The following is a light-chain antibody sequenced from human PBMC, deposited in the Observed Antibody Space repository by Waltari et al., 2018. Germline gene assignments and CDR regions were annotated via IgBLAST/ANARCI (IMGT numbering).Light chain of an antibody. CDR3: AAWDDSRGYV. CDR2: INT. J-gene: IGLJ1*01. CDR1: SCNIGSNT. Sequence: QSVLTQPHSESGTPGQRVTISCSGSSCNIGSNTVSWYQQLPDTAPKLLIYINTQRPSGVPDRFSGSKSGTSASLAISGLQSEDEADYYCAAWDDSRGYVFGTGTKVTVL. V-gene: IGLV1-44*01.